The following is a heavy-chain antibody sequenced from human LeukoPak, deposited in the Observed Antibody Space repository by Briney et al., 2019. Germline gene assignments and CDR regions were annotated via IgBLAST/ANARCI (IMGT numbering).Heavy chain of an antibody. J-gene: IGHJ3*02. CDR1: GYTFTSYG. V-gene: IGHV1-18*01. CDR2: ISAYNGNT. D-gene: IGHD2-2*01. CDR3: ARLSAAVDAFDI. Sequence: ASVKVSCTASGYTFTSYGISWVRQAPGQGLEWMGWISAYNGNTNYAQKLQGRVTMTTDTSTSTAYMELRSLRSDDTAVYYCARLSAAVDAFDIWGQGTMVTVSS.